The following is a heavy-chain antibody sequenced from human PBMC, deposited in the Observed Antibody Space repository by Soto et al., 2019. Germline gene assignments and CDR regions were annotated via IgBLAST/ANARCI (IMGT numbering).Heavy chain of an antibody. Sequence: SVKVSCKASGGTFSSYAISWVRQAPGQGLEWMGGIIPIFGTANYAQKFQGRVTITADESTSTAYMELSSLRSEDTAVYYCARDRPYYDSSGYYPYFDYWGQGTLVTVSS. V-gene: IGHV1-69*13. CDR3: ARDRPYYDSSGYYPYFDY. D-gene: IGHD3-22*01. CDR2: IIPIFGTA. CDR1: GGTFSSYA. J-gene: IGHJ4*02.